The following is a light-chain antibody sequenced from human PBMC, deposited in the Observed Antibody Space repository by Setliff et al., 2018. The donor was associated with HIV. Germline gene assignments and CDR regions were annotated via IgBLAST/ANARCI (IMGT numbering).Light chain of an antibody. Sequence: QSALTQPASVSGSPGQSITISCTGTSSDIGRYNYVSWYQQYPGRGPTRVIFDVSERPSGVSNRFSGSKSGNTASLIISGLQPDDEADYYCCSYARVSTYVFGSGTKVTVL. CDR2: DVS. CDR1: SSDIGRYNY. J-gene: IGLJ1*01. CDR3: CSYARVSTYV. V-gene: IGLV2-14*03.